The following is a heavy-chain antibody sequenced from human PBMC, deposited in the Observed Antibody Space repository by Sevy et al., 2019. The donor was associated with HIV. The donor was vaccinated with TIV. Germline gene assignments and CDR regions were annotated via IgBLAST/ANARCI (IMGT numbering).Heavy chain of an antibody. D-gene: IGHD3-22*01. Sequence: ASVKVSCKVSGYTLTQLSMHWVRQVPGKGLEWMGSFDPEDDETNYAQKFQGRVTMTEDTSTDIAYMELSSLRSEDTAVYYCATTKDYYENSGDPFDYWGQGTLVTVSS. V-gene: IGHV1-24*01. CDR2: FDPEDDET. J-gene: IGHJ4*02. CDR1: GYTLTQLS. CDR3: ATTKDYYENSGDPFDY.